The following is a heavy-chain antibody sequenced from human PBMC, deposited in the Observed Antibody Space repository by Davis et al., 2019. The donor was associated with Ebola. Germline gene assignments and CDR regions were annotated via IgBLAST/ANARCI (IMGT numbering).Heavy chain of an antibody. CDR2: IDWDDDK. D-gene: IGHD2-15*01. CDR3: ARIYCSGGSCYFDY. Sequence: SGPTLVKPTQTLTLTCTFSGFSLSTSGMRVSWIRQPPGKALEWLARIDWDDDKFYSTSLKTRLTISKDTSKNQVVLTMTNMDPVDPATYYCARIYCSGGSCYFDYWGQGTLVTVSS. V-gene: IGHV2-70*04. J-gene: IGHJ4*02. CDR1: GFSLSTSGMR.